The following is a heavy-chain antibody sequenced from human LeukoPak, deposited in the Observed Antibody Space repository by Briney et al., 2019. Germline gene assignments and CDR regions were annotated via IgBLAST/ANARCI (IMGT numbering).Heavy chain of an antibody. V-gene: IGHV4-59*08. J-gene: IGHJ4*02. D-gene: IGHD6-6*01. CDR2: IYYTGGT. CDR3: ARHWSVYSSSSDY. CDR1: GGSISSYY. Sequence: SETLSLTCTVSGGSISSYYWSWIRQPPGKGLEWIGYIYYTGGTNYNPSLKSRVTISVDTSKNQFSLKLSSVTAADTAVYYCARHWSVYSSSSDYWGQGTLVTVSS.